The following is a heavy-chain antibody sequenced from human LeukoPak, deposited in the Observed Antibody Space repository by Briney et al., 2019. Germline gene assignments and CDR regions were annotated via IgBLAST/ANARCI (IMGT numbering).Heavy chain of an antibody. V-gene: IGHV3-23*01. CDR3: AKGSCSSTSCRIDY. D-gene: IGHD2-2*01. J-gene: IGHJ4*02. Sequence: GGSLRLSCAAPGFTFSSYAMSGVRQAPGKGLEWVSAISGSGGSTYYADSVKGRFTISRDNSKNTLYLQMNSLRAEDTAVYYCAKGSCSSTSCRIDYWGQGTLVTVSS. CDR2: ISGSGGST. CDR1: GFTFSSYA.